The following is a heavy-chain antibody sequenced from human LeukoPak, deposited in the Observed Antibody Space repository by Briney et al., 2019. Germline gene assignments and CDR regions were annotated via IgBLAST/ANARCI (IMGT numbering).Heavy chain of an antibody. CDR3: ATEVGPRYYYYAMDV. CDR2: IGGTSPYI. J-gene: IGHJ6*02. CDR1: GFSFSVYS. Sequence: GSLRLSCAASGFSFSVYSMSWVRQAPGKGLEWVSSIGGTSPYIYYADSVKGRFTVSRDNAKSSLFLQMNSLRAEDTAVYYCATEVGPRYYYYAMDVWGQGTTVTVSS. V-gene: IGHV3-21*01. D-gene: IGHD1-26*01.